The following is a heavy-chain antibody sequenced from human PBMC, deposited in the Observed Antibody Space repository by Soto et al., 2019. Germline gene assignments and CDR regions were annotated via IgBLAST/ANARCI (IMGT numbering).Heavy chain of an antibody. CDR2: AAYSGGT. CDR3: AKVLVGATSHSDSDS. V-gene: IGHV4-39*01. D-gene: IGHD2-15*01. Sequence: QLQLQESGPGLVRPSETLSLTCTVSGGSIANNNYFWGWIRQPPGKGLEWIGSAAYSGGTYKNTSHKSRITISVDTSNNQYSLKLTSVTVADTAAYYCAKVLVGATSHSDSDSWGQGTLVTVSS. CDR1: GGSIANNNYF. J-gene: IGHJ4*02.